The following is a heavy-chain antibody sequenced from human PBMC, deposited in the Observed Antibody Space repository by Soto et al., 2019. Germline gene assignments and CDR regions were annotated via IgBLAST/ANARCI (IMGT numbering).Heavy chain of an antibody. CDR1: GGSIRGHYW. J-gene: IGHJ6*02. D-gene: IGHD1-1*01. CDR3: AHQTISYTLDV. Sequence: QVQLQESGPGLVKPSGTLSLTCAVSGGSIRGHYWWSWVRQTPGKGLEWIGEIYHGGATYYNPSLKSRVTISTAESKNQLSLKLNSVTAADTAVYYCAHQTISYTLDVWGQGTTVTVSS. CDR2: IYHGGAT. V-gene: IGHV4-4*02.